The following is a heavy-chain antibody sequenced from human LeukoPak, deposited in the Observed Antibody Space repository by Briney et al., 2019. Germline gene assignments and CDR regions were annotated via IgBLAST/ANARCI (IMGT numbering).Heavy chain of an antibody. CDR1: GFTFSGYW. J-gene: IGHJ4*02. CDR2: IKGDGSST. Sequence: GGSLRLSCVASGFTFSGYWMHWVRQAPGKGLEWVSRIKGDGSSTSYADSVKGRFTISRDNAKKSFYLQMNSLRAEDTAVYYCARFVEAHTYYFDYWGQGTLVAVSS. D-gene: IGHD3-10*01. CDR3: ARFVEAHTYYFDY. V-gene: IGHV3-74*01.